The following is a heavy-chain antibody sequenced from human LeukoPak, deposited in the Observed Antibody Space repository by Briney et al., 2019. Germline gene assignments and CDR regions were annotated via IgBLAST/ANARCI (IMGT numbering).Heavy chain of an antibody. CDR3: ARGPFWSGYQPLGFDY. J-gene: IGHJ4*02. Sequence: PGGSLRLSCAASGFTFHTYWMSWVRQAPGKGLEWVAVISYDGSNKYYADSVKGRFTISRDNSKNTLYLQMNSLRAEDTAVYYCARGPFWSGYQPLGFDYWGQGTLVTVSS. CDR2: ISYDGSNK. D-gene: IGHD3-3*01. CDR1: GFTFHTYW. V-gene: IGHV3-30*03.